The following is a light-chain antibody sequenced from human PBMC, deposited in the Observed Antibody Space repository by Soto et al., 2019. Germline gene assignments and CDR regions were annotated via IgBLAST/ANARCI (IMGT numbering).Light chain of an antibody. Sequence: DIQMTQSPPSLSASVEDRVIITCRASQSISNHLNWYQQKPGKAPKLLIFAASSLQSGVPSRFSGSRSGPDFTLTISSLQPEDFATYYCQQSYSSPPMFGQGTK. V-gene: IGKV1-39*01. CDR1: QSISNH. J-gene: IGKJ1*01. CDR3: QQSYSSPPM. CDR2: AAS.